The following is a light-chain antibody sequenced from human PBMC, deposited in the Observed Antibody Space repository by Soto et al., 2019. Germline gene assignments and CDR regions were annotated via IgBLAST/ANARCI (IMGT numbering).Light chain of an antibody. CDR3: SSYTTISTLAV. J-gene: IGLJ3*02. CDR2: EVR. CDR1: SSDVGGYNY. V-gene: IGLV2-14*01. Sequence: QSALTQPASVSGSPGQSITISCTGTSSDVGGYNYVSWYQQHPGKAPKLMIYEVRNRPSGVSNRFSGSKSGNTASLTISGLQAEDEADYYCSSYTTISTLAVFGGGTQLTVL.